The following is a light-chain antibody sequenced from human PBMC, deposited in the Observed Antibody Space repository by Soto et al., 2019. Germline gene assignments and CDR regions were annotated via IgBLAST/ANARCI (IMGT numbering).Light chain of an antibody. CDR2: DNN. J-gene: IGLJ2*01. CDR3: GTWDSSLSAVRVV. CDR1: SSNIGNNY. V-gene: IGLV1-51*01. Sequence: QSALTQPPSVSAAPGQKVTISCSGSSSNIGNNYVSWYQQLPGTAPKLLIYDNNKRPSGIPDRFSGSKSGTSATLGITGLQTGDEADYYCGTWDSSLSAVRVVFGGGTKLTVL.